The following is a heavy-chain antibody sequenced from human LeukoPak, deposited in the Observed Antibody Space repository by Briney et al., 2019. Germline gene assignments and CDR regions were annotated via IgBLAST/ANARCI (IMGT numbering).Heavy chain of an antibody. CDR2: IYPGDSDT. D-gene: IGHD6-13*01. J-gene: IGHJ6*02. CDR3: ARLSSAAAGTGYYYGMDV. Sequence: GESLKISCKGSGYSFTSYWIGWVRQMPGKGLEWMGIIYPGDSDTRYSPSFQGQVIISADKSISTAYLQWSSLKASDTATYYCARLSSAAAGTGYYYGMDVWGQGTTVTVSS. CDR1: GYSFTSYW. V-gene: IGHV5-51*01.